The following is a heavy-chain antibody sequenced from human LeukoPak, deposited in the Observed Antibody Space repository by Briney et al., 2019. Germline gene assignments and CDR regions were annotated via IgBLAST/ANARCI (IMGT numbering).Heavy chain of an antibody. Sequence: KSSQTLSLTCTVSGGSISSGDYYWSWIRQPPGKGLEWIGEINHSGSTNYNPSLKSRVTISVDTSKNQFSLKLSSVTAADTAVYYCATQLPRYYYYGMDVWGQGTTVTVSS. J-gene: IGHJ6*02. V-gene: IGHV4-30-4*01. CDR1: GGSISSGDYY. D-gene: IGHD5-24*01. CDR3: ATQLPRYYYYGMDV. CDR2: INHSGST.